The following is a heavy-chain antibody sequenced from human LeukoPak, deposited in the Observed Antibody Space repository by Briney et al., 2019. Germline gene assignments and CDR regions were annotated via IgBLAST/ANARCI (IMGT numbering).Heavy chain of an antibody. CDR2: ISNSGST. D-gene: IGHD3-10*01. Sequence: SETLSLTCTASGGSISESSYYWGWIRQSPGKGLEWIGSISNSGSTHYNPSLKSRVNISIDTSKNQFSLKLNSVTAADTAVFYCAKDRGYGSGTFSRNNWFDPWGQGTLVIVSS. J-gene: IGHJ5*02. CDR1: GGSISESSYY. CDR3: AKDRGYGSGTFSRNNWFDP. V-gene: IGHV4-39*07.